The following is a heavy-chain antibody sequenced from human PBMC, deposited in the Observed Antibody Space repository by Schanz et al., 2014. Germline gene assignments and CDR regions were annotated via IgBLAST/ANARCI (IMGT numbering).Heavy chain of an antibody. CDR2: VIPILGVT. D-gene: IGHD4-17*01. CDR3: ANLDYADSES. Sequence: QVQLVQSGADVKKPGSSVRVSCKASGGTFSRLTFSWVRQAPGQGLEWMGRVIPILGVTHYAQKFQGRVTITADKSTTTAYMELNSLNSDDTAVYYCANLDYADSESWGQGTLVTVSS. J-gene: IGHJ5*02. CDR1: GGTFSRLT. V-gene: IGHV1-69*02.